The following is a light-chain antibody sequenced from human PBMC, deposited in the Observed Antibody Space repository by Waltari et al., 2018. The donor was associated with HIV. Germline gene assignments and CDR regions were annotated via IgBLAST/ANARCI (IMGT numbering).Light chain of an antibody. J-gene: IGKJ2*02. CDR1: QALPTNR. CDR3: QHYATSPPTCI. Sequence: EIVLTQSPATLSVSPGERITICCRASQALPTNRLAWYQQKPGQPPRLFLYGVSSRATDVSDRFSATGSGTEFTLTINRLEPEDFAVYYCQHYATSPPTCIFGRGTRLEI. V-gene: IGKV3-20*01. CDR2: GVS.